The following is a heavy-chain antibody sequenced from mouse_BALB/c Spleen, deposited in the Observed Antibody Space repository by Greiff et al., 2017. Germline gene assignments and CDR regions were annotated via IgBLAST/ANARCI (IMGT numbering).Heavy chain of an antibody. J-gene: IGHJ2*01. CDR1: GYTFTSYW. V-gene: IGHV1-5*01. D-gene: IGHD3-2*01. Sequence: VQLKQSGTVLARPGASVKMSCKASGYTFTSYWMHWVKQRPGQGLEWIGAIYPGNSDTSYNQKFKGKAKLTAVTSTSTAYMELSSLTNEDSAVYYCTKTARATRGYFDYWGQGTTLTVSS. CDR2: IYPGNSDT. CDR3: TKTARATRGYFDY.